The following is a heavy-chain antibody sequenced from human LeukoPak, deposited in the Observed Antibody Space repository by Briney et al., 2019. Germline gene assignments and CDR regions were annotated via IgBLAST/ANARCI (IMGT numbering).Heavy chain of an antibody. CDR2: ISAYNGNT. CDR3: ARPQLYPYYMDV. J-gene: IGHJ6*03. D-gene: IGHD2-8*01. V-gene: IGHV1-18*01. Sequence: ASVKVSCKASGYTFTSYGISWVRQAPGQGLEWMGWISAYNGNTNYAQKLQGRVTMTTDTSTSTAYMELRSLRSDDTAVYHCARPQLYPYYMDVWGKGTTVTVSS. CDR1: GYTFTSYG.